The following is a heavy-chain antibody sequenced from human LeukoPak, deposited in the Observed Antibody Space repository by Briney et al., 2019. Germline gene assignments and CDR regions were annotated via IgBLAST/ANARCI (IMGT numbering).Heavy chain of an antibody. J-gene: IGHJ4*02. D-gene: IGHD5-12*01. Sequence: GGSLRLSCAASGFIFSNYEMNWVRQAPGKGLEWVAVISYDGSNKYYADSVKGRFTISRDNSKNTLYLQMNSLRAEDTAVYYCAKDSSQHVVDSGYDPDYWGQGTLVTVSS. CDR2: ISYDGSNK. V-gene: IGHV3-30*18. CDR1: GFIFSNYE. CDR3: AKDSSQHVVDSGYDPDY.